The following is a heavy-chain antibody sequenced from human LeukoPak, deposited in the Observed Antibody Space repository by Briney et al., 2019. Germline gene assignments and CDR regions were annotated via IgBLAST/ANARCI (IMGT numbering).Heavy chain of an antibody. V-gene: IGHV4-4*02. J-gene: IGHJ4*02. CDR2: IYHSGST. Sequence: SETLSLTCAVSGGSISSSNWWSWVRQPPGKGLEWIGEIYHSGSTNYNPSLKSRVTISVDTSKNQFSLKLSSVTAADTAVYYCATLIAAAGTTTWGQGTLVTVSS. CDR1: GGSISSSNW. CDR3: ATLIAAAGTTT. D-gene: IGHD6-13*01.